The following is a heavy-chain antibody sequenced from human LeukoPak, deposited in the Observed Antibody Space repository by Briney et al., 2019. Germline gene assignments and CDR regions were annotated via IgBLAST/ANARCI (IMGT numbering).Heavy chain of an antibody. CDR2: ISSSSSYI. V-gene: IGHV3-21*01. J-gene: IGHJ3*02. D-gene: IGHD6-6*01. Sequence: GGSLRLSCAASGFTFSSYSMNWVRQAPRKGLEWVSPISSSSSYIYYADSVKGRFTISRDNAKNSLYLQMNSLRAEDTAVYCCARVARTAFDIWGQGTMVTVSS. CDR3: ARVARTAFDI. CDR1: GFTFSSYS.